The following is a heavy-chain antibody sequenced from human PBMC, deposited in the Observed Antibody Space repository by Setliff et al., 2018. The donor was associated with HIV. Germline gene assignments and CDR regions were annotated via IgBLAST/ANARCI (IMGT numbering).Heavy chain of an antibody. J-gene: IGHJ3*01. V-gene: IGHV4-61*02. Sequence: SETLSLTCTVSGASISSGNYYWSWIRQPAGKGLERIGRIYTSGSTNYNPSLKSRVTISLDTSKNQFSLKLSSVTAADTAVYYCARDQADVYNYLLSGAFDFWGQGAMVTVSS. D-gene: IGHD3-10*01. CDR1: GASISSGNYY. CDR3: ARDQADVYNYLLSGAFDF. CDR2: IYTSGST.